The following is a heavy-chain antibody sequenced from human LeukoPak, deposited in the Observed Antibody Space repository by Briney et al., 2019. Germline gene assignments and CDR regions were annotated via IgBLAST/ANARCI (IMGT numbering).Heavy chain of an antibody. CDR1: GYTFTSYD. V-gene: IGHV1-8*01. CDR2: MNPNSGNT. D-gene: IGHD3-16*02. Sequence: ASVKVSCKASGYTFTSYDINWLRQATGQGLEWMGWMNPNSGNTGYAQKFQGRVTMTRNTSISTAYMEMSSLRSEDTAVYYCARASRLSWRDRYYYMDVWGKGTTVTVSS. CDR3: ARASRLSWRDRYYYMDV. J-gene: IGHJ6*03.